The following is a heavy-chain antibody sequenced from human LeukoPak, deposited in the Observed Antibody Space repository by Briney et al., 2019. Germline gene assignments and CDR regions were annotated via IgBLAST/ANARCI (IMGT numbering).Heavy chain of an antibody. CDR2: ISYDGSNK. V-gene: IGHV3-30*19. CDR3: ARDGQLYYDYVWGSYLDY. Sequence: GGSLRLSCAASGFTFSNYGMEWVRQAPGKGLEWVAVISYDGSNKYYADSVKGRFTISRDNSKNTLYLQMNSLRAEDTAVYYCARDGQLYYDYVWGSYLDYWGQGTLVTVSS. J-gene: IGHJ4*02. CDR1: GFTFSNYG. D-gene: IGHD3-16*02.